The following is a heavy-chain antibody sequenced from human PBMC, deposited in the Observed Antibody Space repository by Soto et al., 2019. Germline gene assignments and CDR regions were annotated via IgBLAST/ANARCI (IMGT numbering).Heavy chain of an antibody. CDR2: ISSSSSTI. Sequence: GGSLRLSCAASGFTFSSYSMNWVRQAPGKGLEWVSYISSSSSTIYYADSVKGRFTISRDNAKNSLYLQMNSLRAEDTAVYYCARGFRLEWLFMDVWGKGTTVTVSS. J-gene: IGHJ6*04. D-gene: IGHD3-3*01. CDR3: ARGFRLEWLFMDV. CDR1: GFTFSSYS. V-gene: IGHV3-48*01.